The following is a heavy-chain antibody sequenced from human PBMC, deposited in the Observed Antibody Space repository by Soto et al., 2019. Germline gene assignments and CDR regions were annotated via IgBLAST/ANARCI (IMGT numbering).Heavy chain of an antibody. CDR3: ARDQGVVAATFAGVAFDI. D-gene: IGHD2-15*01. CDR2: IYSGGST. V-gene: IGHV3-66*01. Sequence: HGGSLRLSCAASGFTVSSNYMSWVRQAPEKGLEWVSVIYSGGSTYYADSVKGRFTISRDNSKNTLYLQMNSLRAEDTAVYYCARDQGVVAATFAGVAFDIWGRGTMVTVSS. CDR1: GFTVSSNY. J-gene: IGHJ3*02.